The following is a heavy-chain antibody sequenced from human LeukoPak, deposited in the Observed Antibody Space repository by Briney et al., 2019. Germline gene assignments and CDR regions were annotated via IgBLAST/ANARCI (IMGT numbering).Heavy chain of an antibody. V-gene: IGHV3-23*01. D-gene: IGHD6-19*01. Sequence: PGGSLRLSCAASGFTFTSYAMSWVRQAPGKGLEWVSSISDSSGHTYYADSVRGRFTISRDNSKNTVFLQMNSLRAEDTAIYYCAKDGVWQSYYFDYWGQGTLGTVSS. CDR2: ISDSSGHT. CDR1: GFTFTSYA. J-gene: IGHJ4*02. CDR3: AKDGVWQSYYFDY.